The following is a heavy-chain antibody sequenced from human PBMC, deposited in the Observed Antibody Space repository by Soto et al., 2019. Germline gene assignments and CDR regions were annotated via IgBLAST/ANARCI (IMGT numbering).Heavy chain of an antibody. J-gene: IGHJ4*02. CDR3: ATALDYGSGSYSGSAYYFDL. CDR2: FDPEDALT. D-gene: IGHD3-10*01. Sequence: ASVKVSCKASGHRFTELSMHWVRQAPGKGLEWMGGFDPEDALTIYAQKFQGRVKMTEDASTDTAYLDLSGLRSDDTAVYYCATALDYGSGSYSGSAYYFDLWGQGTLVTVSS. V-gene: IGHV1-24*01. CDR1: GHRFTELS.